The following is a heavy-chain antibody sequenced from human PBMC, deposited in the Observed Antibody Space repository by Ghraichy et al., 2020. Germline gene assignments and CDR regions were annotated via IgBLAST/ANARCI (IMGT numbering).Heavy chain of an antibody. Sequence: GGSLRLSCAASGFIFSGYSMNWVRQAPGKGLEWISYITGSSGVIYYADSVKGRFTISRDNAKDSLYLQMNSLRGDDTAIYYCARDLGMTAADDYWGQGTLVTVSS. CDR3: ARDLGMTAADDY. D-gene: IGHD6-13*01. CDR2: ITGSSGVI. CDR1: GFIFSGYS. V-gene: IGHV3-48*04. J-gene: IGHJ4*02.